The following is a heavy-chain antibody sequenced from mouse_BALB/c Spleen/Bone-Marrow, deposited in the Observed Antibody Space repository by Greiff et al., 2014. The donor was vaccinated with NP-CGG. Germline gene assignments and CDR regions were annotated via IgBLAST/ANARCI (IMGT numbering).Heavy chain of an antibody. Sequence: VQLQQSGPELVKPGASVKISCKTSGYAFSSSWMNWVKQRPGQGLEWIGWIYPGDGDTNYNGKFKGKATLTADKSSSTAYMQLSSLTSVDSAVYFCARGRDWDAWFAYWGQGTLVTVSA. CDR3: ARGRDWDAWFAY. V-gene: IGHV1-82*01. CDR2: IYPGDGDT. D-gene: IGHD4-1*01. J-gene: IGHJ3*01. CDR1: GYAFSSSW.